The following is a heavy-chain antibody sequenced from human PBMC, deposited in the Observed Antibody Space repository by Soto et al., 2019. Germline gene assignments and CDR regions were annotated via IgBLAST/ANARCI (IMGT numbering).Heavy chain of an antibody. Sequence: EVQLVESGGGLVQPGGSLRLSCAASGFTFSSYWMHWVRQAPGKGLVWVSRVNSDGGTTNYADSVKGRFTIYRDNAKNTLYLDMSSLRAEDTAVYYCARDLTGGDTYWGQGTLVTVSS. J-gene: IGHJ4*02. CDR2: VNSDGGTT. CDR3: ARDLTGGDTY. D-gene: IGHD2-21*02. CDR1: GFTFSSYW. V-gene: IGHV3-74*01.